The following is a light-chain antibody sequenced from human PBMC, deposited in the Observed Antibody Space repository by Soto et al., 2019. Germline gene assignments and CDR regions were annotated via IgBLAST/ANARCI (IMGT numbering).Light chain of an antibody. J-gene: IGKJ2*01. Sequence: DIQMTQSPSSLSASVGDRVTITCRASQSISSYLNWYQQKPGKAPKLLIYAASSLQSGVPSRFSGSGSGTDFTLTISSLQPEYFATYYCQQSYSTLLYTFGQGPRWIS. CDR2: AAS. CDR1: QSISSY. V-gene: IGKV1-39*01. CDR3: QQSYSTLLYT.